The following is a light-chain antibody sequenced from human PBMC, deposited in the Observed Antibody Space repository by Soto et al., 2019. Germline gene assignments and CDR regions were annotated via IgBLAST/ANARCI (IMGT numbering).Light chain of an antibody. J-gene: IGKJ5*01. CDR3: QQYNNWPPIT. V-gene: IGKV3-15*01. CDR1: QSVSSN. Sequence: EIVMTQSPATLPVSPGERATLSCRASQSVSSNLAWYQQKPGQAPRLLIYGASSRATGIPGRFSGSGSGTEFTLTISSLQYEDFAVYYCQQYNNWPPITFGQGTRLEIK. CDR2: GAS.